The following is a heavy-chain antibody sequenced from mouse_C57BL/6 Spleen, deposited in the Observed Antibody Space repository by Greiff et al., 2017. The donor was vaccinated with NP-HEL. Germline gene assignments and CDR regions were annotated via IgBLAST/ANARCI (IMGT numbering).Heavy chain of an antibody. D-gene: IGHD1-1*01. J-gene: IGHJ1*03. Sequence: QVQLQQPGAELVKPGASVKLSCKASGYTFTSYWMHWVKQRPGQGLEWIGMIHPNSGSTNYNEKFKSKATLTVDKSSSTAYMQLSSLTSEDSAVYYCARKGGIYYYGSSYVWYFDVWGTGTTVTVSS. CDR3: ARKGGIYYYGSSYVWYFDV. V-gene: IGHV1-64*01. CDR1: GYTFTSYW. CDR2: IHPNSGST.